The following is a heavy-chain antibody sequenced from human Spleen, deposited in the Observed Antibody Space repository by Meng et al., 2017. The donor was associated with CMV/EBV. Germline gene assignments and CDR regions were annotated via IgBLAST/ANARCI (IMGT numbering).Heavy chain of an antibody. CDR1: GGTFSSYA. Sequence: QVQLVQSGAEVKKPGPSVKFSCKASGGTFSSYAISWVRQAPGQGLEWMGGIIPILGIANYAQKFLCRVTITADKSTSTAYMELSSLRAEDTAVYYCASRIAASAQLWGQGTLVTVSS. CDR2: IIPILGIA. D-gene: IGHD6-13*01. CDR3: ASRIAASAQL. J-gene: IGHJ4*02. V-gene: IGHV1-69*10.